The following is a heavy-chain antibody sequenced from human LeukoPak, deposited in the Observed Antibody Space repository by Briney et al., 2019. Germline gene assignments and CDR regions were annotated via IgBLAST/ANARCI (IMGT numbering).Heavy chain of an antibody. CDR2: INPNSGGT. J-gene: IGHJ4*02. V-gene: IGHV1-2*02. CDR1: GYTFTGYY. D-gene: IGHD2-8*01. CDR3: ARDQCTNGVCLDY. Sequence: ASVKVSCKASGYTFTGYYMHWVRQAPGQGLEWMGWINPNSGGTNYAQKFQGRVTMTRDTSISTAYMELSRLRSDDTAVYYCARDQCTNGVCLDYWGQGTLVTVSS.